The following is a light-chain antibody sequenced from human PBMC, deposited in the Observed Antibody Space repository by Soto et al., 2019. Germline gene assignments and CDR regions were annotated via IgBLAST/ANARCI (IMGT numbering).Light chain of an antibody. Sequence: EIVMTQSPATLSVSPGERATLSCRASQSVSNNLAWYQQNPGQAPRLLIYGASTRATGIPARFSGSGSGTEFTRPISSLQSEDFAVYYCQQYKNWPPRTFGQGTKVEIK. CDR2: GAS. CDR1: QSVSNN. V-gene: IGKV3-15*01. J-gene: IGKJ1*01. CDR3: QQYKNWPPRT.